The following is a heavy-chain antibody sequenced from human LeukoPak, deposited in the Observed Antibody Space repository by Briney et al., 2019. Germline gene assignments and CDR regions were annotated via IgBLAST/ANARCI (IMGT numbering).Heavy chain of an antibody. CDR2: LSPVLA. V-gene: IGHV1-69*06. D-gene: IGHD7-27*01. CDR1: GGTINNFA. Sequence: SVKVSCKVAGGTINNFAISWVRQAPGQGLEWMGGLSPVLATYAQKFQGRVTITADKSTSTAYMELSSLRSEDTAVYYCARDWGSPYYFDYWGQGTLVTVSS. J-gene: IGHJ4*02. CDR3: ARDWGSPYYFDY.